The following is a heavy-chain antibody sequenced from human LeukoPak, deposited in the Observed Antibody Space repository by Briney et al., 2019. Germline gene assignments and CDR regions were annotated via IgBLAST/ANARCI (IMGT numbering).Heavy chain of an antibody. J-gene: IGHJ4*02. Sequence: GASVKVSCKASGYTFTGYYMHWVRQAPGQGLEWMGWINPNSGGTNYAQKFQGRVTMTRDTSISTAYMELSRLRSDDTAVYYCARAVLGYCSGGSCYPLGCWGQGTLVTVSS. CDR2: INPNSGGT. D-gene: IGHD2-15*01. CDR1: GYTFTGYY. V-gene: IGHV1-2*02. CDR3: ARAVLGYCSGGSCYPLGC.